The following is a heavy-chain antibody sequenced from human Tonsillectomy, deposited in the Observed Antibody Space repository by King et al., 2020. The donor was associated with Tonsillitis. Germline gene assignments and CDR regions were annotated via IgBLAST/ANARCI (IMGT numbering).Heavy chain of an antibody. CDR1: GYTFTSFG. Sequence: QLVQSGAEVKKPGASVKVSCKASGYTFTSFGISWVRQAPGQGLEWMGWISPYNGNTNYAQKLQGRVTMTTDTSTSTAYMELRSLRSDDTAVYYCARNGVAYCSGGSCYSGNYWGQGTLVTVSS. V-gene: IGHV1-18*01. CDR2: ISPYNGNT. D-gene: IGHD2-15*01. J-gene: IGHJ4*02. CDR3: ARNGVAYCSGGSCYSGNY.